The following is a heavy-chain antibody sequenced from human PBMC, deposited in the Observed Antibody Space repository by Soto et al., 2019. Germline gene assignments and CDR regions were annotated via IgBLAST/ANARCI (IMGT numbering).Heavy chain of an antibody. CDR3: ARAPGGSSRGYFDY. J-gene: IGHJ4*02. V-gene: IGHV4-4*02. CDR1: GGFISRSNW. D-gene: IGHD3-10*01. Sequence: QVQLQESGPGLVKPSGTLSLTCAVSGGFISRSNWWSWVRQPPGKGLEWIGEIYHSGSSNYNPSLMSRVTKSVDKSKNQFSLKLNSVNAADTAVYYCARAPGGSSRGYFDYWGQGALVTVSS. CDR2: IYHSGSS.